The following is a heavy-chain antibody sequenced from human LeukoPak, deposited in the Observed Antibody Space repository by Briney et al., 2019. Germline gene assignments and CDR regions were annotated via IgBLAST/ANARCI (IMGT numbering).Heavy chain of an antibody. V-gene: IGHV3-30-3*01. CDR3: ARGGSPTSSLYDGMDV. Sequence: GRSLRLSCAASGFTFSSYAMHWVRQAPGKGLEWVAVISYDGSNKYYADSVKGRFTISRDNSKNTLYLQMNSLRAEDTAVYYCARGGSPTSSLYDGMDVWGQGTTVTVSS. CDR2: ISYDGSNK. J-gene: IGHJ6*02. D-gene: IGHD2-2*01. CDR1: GFTFSSYA.